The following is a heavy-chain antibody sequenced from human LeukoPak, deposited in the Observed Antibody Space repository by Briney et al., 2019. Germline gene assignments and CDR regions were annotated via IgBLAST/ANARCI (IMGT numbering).Heavy chain of an antibody. Sequence: GGSLRLSCAASGFTVSDNYMSWVRQSPGKGLEWVSVIYSGGSTYYADSVKGRFTISRDNSKNTIYLQMNSLRSEDTAVYYCARASRDYYGSGSPDYWGQGTLVTVSS. V-gene: IGHV3-53*05. CDR1: GFTVSDNY. J-gene: IGHJ4*02. D-gene: IGHD3-10*01. CDR2: IYSGGST. CDR3: ARASRDYYGSGSPDY.